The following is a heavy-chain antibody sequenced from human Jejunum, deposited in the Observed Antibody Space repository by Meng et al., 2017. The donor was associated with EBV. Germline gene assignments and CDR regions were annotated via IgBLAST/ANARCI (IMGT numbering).Heavy chain of an antibody. D-gene: IGHD2/OR15-2a*01. CDR3: ARDSQYLARGYFDY. CDR2: IDHTGTT. J-gene: IGHJ4*02. Sequence: QVQCQGAAPGLVPPSGTLSLTCTSPGGSINNKNWWHWVRQAPGKGLEWIGEIDHTGTTHYNPSLKSRVTISLGTSMNQFSLELTSPTPADTAVYYCARDSQYLARGYFDYWGQGALVTVSS. V-gene: IGHV4-4*02. CDR1: GGSINNKNW.